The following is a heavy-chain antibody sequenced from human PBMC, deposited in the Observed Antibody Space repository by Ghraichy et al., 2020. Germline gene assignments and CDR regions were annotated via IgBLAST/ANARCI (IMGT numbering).Heavy chain of an antibody. D-gene: IGHD3/OR15-3a*01. J-gene: IGHJ5*02. Sequence: GSLRLSCAASGLIFSSYTMSWVRQAPGKGLEWVSAITGSGGNTYYAESVKGRFTISRDNSRNTLYLQMNSLRGDDTAVYYCATDKADGLGTWFDPWGQGTLVTVSS. V-gene: IGHV3-23*01. CDR3: ATDKADGLGTWFDP. CDR2: ITGSGGNT. CDR1: GLIFSSYT.